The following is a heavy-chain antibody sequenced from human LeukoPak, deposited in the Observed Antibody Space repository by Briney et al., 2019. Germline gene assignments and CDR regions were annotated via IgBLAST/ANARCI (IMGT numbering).Heavy chain of an antibody. V-gene: IGHV3-30*02. Sequence: GGSLRLSCAASGFTFSSYFMHWVRQAPGKGLEWVAFIRYDGSNKYYADSVKGRFTISRDNSKNTLYLQMNSLRAEDTAVYYCAKDYYDSSGYPYFDYWGQGTLVTVSS. CDR3: AKDYYDSSGYPYFDY. CDR2: IRYDGSNK. D-gene: IGHD3-22*01. J-gene: IGHJ4*02. CDR1: GFTFSSYF.